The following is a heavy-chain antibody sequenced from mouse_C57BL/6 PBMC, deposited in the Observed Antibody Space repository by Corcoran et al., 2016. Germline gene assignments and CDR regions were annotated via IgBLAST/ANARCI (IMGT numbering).Heavy chain of an antibody. V-gene: IGHV9-3*01. CDR3: ARCPVGNFWFSY. CDR1: GYPFTTYG. Sequence: QIQLVQSGPELKKPGETVKISCKASGYPFTTYGMSWVKQAPGKGLKWMGWINTYSGVPTFADDFKGRFAFSLETSASTAYLQINDLKDEDSATYFCARCPVGNFWFSYWGQGTLVTVSA. D-gene: IGHD2-1*01. J-gene: IGHJ3*01. CDR2: INTYSGVP.